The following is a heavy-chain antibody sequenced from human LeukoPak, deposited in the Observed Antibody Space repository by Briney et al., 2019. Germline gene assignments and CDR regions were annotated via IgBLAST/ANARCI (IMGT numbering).Heavy chain of an antibody. V-gene: IGHV1-2*02. CDR1: GYTFTGYY. D-gene: IGHD3-22*01. J-gene: IGHJ1*01. CDR2: INGNSGGT. Sequence: ASVKVSCKSSGYTFTGYYVHWVRQAPGQGLEWMGWINGNSGGTKYAQKFQGRVTMTRDTSISTAYMELSRVRSDDTAVYFCAMESMIVVVIDSPMRPISHWGQGTLVTVSS. CDR3: AMESMIVVVIDSPMRPISH.